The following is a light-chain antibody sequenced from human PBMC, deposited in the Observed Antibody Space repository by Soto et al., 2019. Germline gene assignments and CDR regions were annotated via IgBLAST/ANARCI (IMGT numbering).Light chain of an antibody. CDR2: ATS. V-gene: IGKV1-39*01. CDR1: QTITVY. CDR3: QQSFSTPYT. J-gene: IGKJ2*01. Sequence: DIPMTQSPSSLSASVGDRVTITCRASQTITVYLNWYQLKPGKAPKVLIYATSTLQSGVPSRFSGSGSGTDFTLTISSLQPEDFATYDCQQSFSTPYTFGQGTRLEIK.